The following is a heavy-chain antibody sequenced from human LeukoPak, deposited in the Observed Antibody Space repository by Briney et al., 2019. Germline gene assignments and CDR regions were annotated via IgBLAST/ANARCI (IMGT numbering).Heavy chain of an antibody. V-gene: IGHV4-39*01. J-gene: IGHJ5*02. D-gene: IGHD6-13*01. Sequence: PSETLSLTCTVSGGSISSSSYYWGWIRQPPGKGLEWIGSIYYSGSTYYNPSLKSRVTTSVDTSKNQFSLKLSSVTAADTAVYYCARSGYRSWFDPWGQGTLVTVSS. CDR2: IYYSGST. CDR1: GGSISSSSYY. CDR3: ARSGYRSWFDP.